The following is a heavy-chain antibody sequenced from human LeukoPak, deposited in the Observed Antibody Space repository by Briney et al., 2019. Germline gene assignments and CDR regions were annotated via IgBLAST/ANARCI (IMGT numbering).Heavy chain of an antibody. CDR2: IYYSGST. D-gene: IGHD3-22*01. V-gene: IGHV4-59*12. CDR3: ARGLDYYDSSGYLFGWFDP. CDR1: GGSISSYY. J-gene: IGHJ5*02. Sequence: SETLSLTCTVSGGSISSYYWSWIRQPPGKGLEWIGYIYYSGSTYYNPSLKSRVTISVDTSKNQFSLKLSSVTAADTAVYYCARGLDYYDSSGYLFGWFDPWGQGTLVTVSS.